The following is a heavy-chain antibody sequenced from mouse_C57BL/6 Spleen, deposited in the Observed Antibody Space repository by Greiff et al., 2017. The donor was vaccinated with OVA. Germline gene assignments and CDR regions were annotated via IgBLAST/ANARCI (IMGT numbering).Heavy chain of an antibody. CDR3: ARPGYDGYYDGY. Sequence: EVMLVESGGGLVKPGGSLKLSCAASGFTFSDYGMHWVRQAPEKGLEWVAYISSGSSTIYYADTVKGRFTISRDNAKNTLFLQMTSLRSEDTAMYYCARPGYDGYYDGYWGQGTTLTVSS. CDR2: ISSGSSTI. CDR1: GFTFSDYG. V-gene: IGHV5-17*01. D-gene: IGHD2-3*01. J-gene: IGHJ2*01.